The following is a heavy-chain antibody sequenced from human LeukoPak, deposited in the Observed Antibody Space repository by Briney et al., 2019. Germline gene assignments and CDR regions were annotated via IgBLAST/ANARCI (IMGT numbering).Heavy chain of an antibody. CDR3: ASSYYDFWSGYHDAFDI. V-gene: IGHV3-7*01. Sequence: GGSLRLSCTASGFTFSNAWMSWVRQAPGKGLEWVANIKQDGSEKYYVDSVRGRFTISRDNAKNSLYLQMNSLRAEDTAVYYCASSYYDFWSGYHDAFDIWGQGTMVTVSS. CDR1: GFTFSNAW. D-gene: IGHD3-3*01. CDR2: IKQDGSEK. J-gene: IGHJ3*02.